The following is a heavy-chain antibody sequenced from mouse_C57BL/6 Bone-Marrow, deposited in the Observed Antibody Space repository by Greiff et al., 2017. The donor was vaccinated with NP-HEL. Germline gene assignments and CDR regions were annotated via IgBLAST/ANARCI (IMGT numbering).Heavy chain of an antibody. CDR3: ARDYYAYFDY. V-gene: IGHV5-16*01. D-gene: IGHD1-1*01. CDR1: GFTFSDYY. J-gene: IGHJ2*01. CDR2: INYDGSST. Sequence: EVKLMESEGGLVQPGSSMKLSCTASGFTFSDYYMAWVRQVPEKGLEWVANINYDGSSTYYLDSLKSRFIISRDNAKNILYLQMSSLKSEDTATYYCARDYYAYFDYWGQGTTLTVSS.